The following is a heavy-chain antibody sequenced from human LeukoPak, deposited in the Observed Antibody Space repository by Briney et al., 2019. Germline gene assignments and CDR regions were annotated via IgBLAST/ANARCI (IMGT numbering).Heavy chain of an antibody. D-gene: IGHD2-2*01. CDR2: TSGSI. Sequence: SETLSLTCAVSGASISSHYWSWIRQPPGKGLEWIGYTSGSISDNPSLKSRVAVSVDPSQNQVSLSLTSVTAADTAVYYCARHKSSSSGNYFDYWGQGTLVTVSS. J-gene: IGHJ4*02. V-gene: IGHV4-59*11. CDR1: GASISSHY. CDR3: ARHKSSSSGNYFDY.